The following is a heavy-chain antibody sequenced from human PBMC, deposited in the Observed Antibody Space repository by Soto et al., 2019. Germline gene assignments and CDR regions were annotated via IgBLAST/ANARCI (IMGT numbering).Heavy chain of an antibody. D-gene: IGHD1-26*01. Sequence: EVQLVESGGGLVQPGGSLRLSCAASGFTFSNYWMHWIHQAPGEGLVWVSRINMDGTTTNYADSVEGRFTISRDNARNTLWLQMNSLRADDTAVYYCARVAVGAYWFDPWGQGTLVTVSS. CDR3: ARVAVGAYWFDP. CDR1: GFTFSNYW. V-gene: IGHV3-74*01. J-gene: IGHJ5*02. CDR2: INMDGTTT.